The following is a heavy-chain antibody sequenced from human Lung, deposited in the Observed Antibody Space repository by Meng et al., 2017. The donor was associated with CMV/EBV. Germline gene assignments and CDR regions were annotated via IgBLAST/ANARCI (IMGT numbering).Heavy chain of an antibody. CDR1: GFTFSRYA. CDR2: ISFDGGAR. CDR3: AREYGSSSAFDY. V-gene: IGHV3-30*14. Sequence: GGSLRLXCAASGFTFSRYAFHWVRQAPGKGLEWVAVISFDGGARYYADSVKGRFTISRDSSRNSLYLQLNSLRPEDTAVYYCAREYGSSSAFDYWGQGTVVTVSS. D-gene: IGHD6-6*01. J-gene: IGHJ4*02.